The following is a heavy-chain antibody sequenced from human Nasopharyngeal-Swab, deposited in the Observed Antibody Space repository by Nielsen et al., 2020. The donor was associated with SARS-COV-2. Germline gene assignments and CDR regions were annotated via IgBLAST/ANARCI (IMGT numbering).Heavy chain of an antibody. CDR3: AKDQLGYSYGTLYGMDV. V-gene: IGHV3-13*01. CDR2: IGTAGDT. D-gene: IGHD5-18*01. Sequence: GESLKISCAASGFTFSSYDMHWVRQATGKGLEWVSAIGTAGDTYYADSVKGRFTISRDNSKNTLYLQMNSLRAEDTAVYYCAKDQLGYSYGTLYGMDVWGQGTTVTVSS. CDR1: GFTFSSYD. J-gene: IGHJ6*02.